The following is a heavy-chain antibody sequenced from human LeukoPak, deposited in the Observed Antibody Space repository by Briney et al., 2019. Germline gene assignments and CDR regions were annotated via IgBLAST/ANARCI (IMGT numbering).Heavy chain of an antibody. J-gene: IGHJ4*02. V-gene: IGHV1-2*02. Sequence: ASVNVSCKASGYAFTGYYMHWVRQAPGQGREWMGWINPNSGGTNYAKKFQGRVTMTRDTSISTAYMALSRLRSDDTAVYYCARDRHRRHYYDSSLHPPLDYWGQGTLVTVSS. D-gene: IGHD3-22*01. CDR2: INPNSGGT. CDR3: ARDRHRRHYYDSSLHPPLDY. CDR1: GYAFTGYY.